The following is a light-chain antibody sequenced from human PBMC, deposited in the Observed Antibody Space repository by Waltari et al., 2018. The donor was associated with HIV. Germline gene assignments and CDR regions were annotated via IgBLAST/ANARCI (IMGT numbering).Light chain of an antibody. V-gene: IGLV2-14*01. CDR2: DVS. CDR1: SSHVGGYNY. J-gene: IGLJ3*02. CDR3: SSYTSSSTLAWV. Sequence: QSALTQPASVSGSPGQSITISCTGTSSHVGGYNYVSWYQQHPGKAPKLMIYDVSNRPSGVSNRFSGSKSGNTASLTISGLQAEDEADYYCSSYTSSSTLAWVFGGGTKLTVL.